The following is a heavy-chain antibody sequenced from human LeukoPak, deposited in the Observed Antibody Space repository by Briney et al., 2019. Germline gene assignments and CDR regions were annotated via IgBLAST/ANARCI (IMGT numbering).Heavy chain of an antibody. Sequence: GASVKVSCKTPGYTFINYDIAWVRQASGQGLEWMGWMNPKSGNRGSAQKFQGRVTMTMNTSMRTASMELSSLTSDDSAVYYCARASPGEYYYYGMDVWGQGTSVTVSS. CDR1: GYTFINYD. CDR3: ARASPGEYYYYGMDV. V-gene: IGHV1-8*01. J-gene: IGHJ6*01. CDR2: MNPKSGNR.